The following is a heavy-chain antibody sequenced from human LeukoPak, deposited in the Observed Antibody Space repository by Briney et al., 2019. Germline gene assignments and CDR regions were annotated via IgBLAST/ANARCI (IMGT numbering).Heavy chain of an antibody. CDR1: GFTFSAYN. J-gene: IGHJ4*02. Sequence: GGSLRLSCAASGFTFSAYNMNWVRQAPGKGLEWVSCISSSSYIYYADSVKGRFTISRDNAKNSLYLQMNSLRAEDTAVYYCARTVTGRNDNWGQGTLVTVSS. CDR2: ISSSSYI. V-gene: IGHV3-69-1*01. D-gene: IGHD3-9*01. CDR3: ARTVTGRNDN.